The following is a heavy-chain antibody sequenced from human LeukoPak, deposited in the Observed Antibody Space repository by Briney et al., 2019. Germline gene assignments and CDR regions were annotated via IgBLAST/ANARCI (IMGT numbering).Heavy chain of an antibody. CDR1: GYSFSSYW. V-gene: IGHV5-10-1*01. J-gene: IGHJ4*02. CDR3: ARINGEFDFDY. CDR2: IDPSDSYT. D-gene: IGHD3-10*01. Sequence: GESLKISCKGSGYSFSSYWIGWVRQMPGKGLEWMGRIDPSDSYTNYSPSFQGHVTISADKSISTAYLQWSSLKASDTAMYYCARINGEFDFDYWGQGTLVTVSS.